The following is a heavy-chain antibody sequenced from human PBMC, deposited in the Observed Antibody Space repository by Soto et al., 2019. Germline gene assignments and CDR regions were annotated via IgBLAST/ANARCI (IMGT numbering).Heavy chain of an antibody. Sequence: QVQLVQSGAEVKKPGSSVKVSCKASGGTFSSYVIGWVRQAPGQGLEWMGGIISIFGTTHYAQRFQGRVTITADESPSTASMELSSLRSEDTAVYYCATPLAYAMRGWDGLDVWGQGTTVTVSS. J-gene: IGHJ6*02. V-gene: IGHV1-69*01. D-gene: IGHD2-8*01. CDR3: ATPLAYAMRGWDGLDV. CDR1: GGTFSSYV. CDR2: IISIFGTT.